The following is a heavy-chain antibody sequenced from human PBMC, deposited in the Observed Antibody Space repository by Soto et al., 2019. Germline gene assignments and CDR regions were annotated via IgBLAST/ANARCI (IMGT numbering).Heavy chain of an antibody. CDR1: GYTFTRSG. V-gene: IGHV1-18*01. D-gene: IGHD6-19*01. J-gene: IGHJ6*02. Sequence: ASVKVSCKASGYTFTRSGISWVRQAPGQGLEWMGWISTYNGDTNYAQKFQGWVTMTRDTSISTAYMELSRLRSDDTAVYYCARDANRGIAVAGTRTYYYYGMDVWG. CDR2: ISTYNGDT. CDR3: ARDANRGIAVAGTRTYYYYGMDV.